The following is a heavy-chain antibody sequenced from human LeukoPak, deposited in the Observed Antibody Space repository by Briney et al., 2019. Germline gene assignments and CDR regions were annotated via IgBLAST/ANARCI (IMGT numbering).Heavy chain of an antibody. V-gene: IGHV3-48*01. CDR3: VRNDGDDAFDI. Sequence: GGSLRLSCAASGFTFSVYSMNWFRQAPGRGLEWVSYISSTSTTIYYKDSVKGRFTISRDNAKNSLGLHMTSLRVEDTAVYYCVRNDGDDAFDIWGQGTMVTVSS. CDR2: ISSTSTTI. D-gene: IGHD4-17*01. J-gene: IGHJ3*02. CDR1: GFTFSVYS.